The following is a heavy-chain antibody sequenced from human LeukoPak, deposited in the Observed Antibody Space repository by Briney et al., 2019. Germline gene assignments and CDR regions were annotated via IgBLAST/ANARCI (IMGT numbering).Heavy chain of an antibody. CDR1: GLTFSSYG. V-gene: IGHV3-30*18. J-gene: IGHJ4*02. Sequence: PGGSLRLSCAASGLTFSSYGMHWVRQAPGKGLEWVAVISYDGSNKYYADSVKGRFTISRDNSKNTLYLQMNSLRAEDTAVYYCAKHSVRKSIVGPTTRGVNVYWGQGTLVTVSS. CDR3: AKHSVRKSIVGPTTRGVNVY. D-gene: IGHD1-26*01. CDR2: ISYDGSNK.